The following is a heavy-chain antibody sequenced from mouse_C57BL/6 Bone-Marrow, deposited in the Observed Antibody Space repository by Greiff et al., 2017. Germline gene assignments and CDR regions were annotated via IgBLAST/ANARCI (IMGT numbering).Heavy chain of an antibody. V-gene: IGHV5-4*03. CDR2: ISDGGSYT. Sequence: EVKVEESGGGLVKPGGSLKLSCAASGFTFSSYAMSWVRQTPEKRLEWVATISDGGSYTYYPDNVKGRFTISRDNAKNNLYLQMSHLKSEDTAMYYCARLLRWYFDVWGTGTTVTVSS. CDR3: ARLLRWYFDV. J-gene: IGHJ1*03. D-gene: IGHD1-1*01. CDR1: GFTFSSYA.